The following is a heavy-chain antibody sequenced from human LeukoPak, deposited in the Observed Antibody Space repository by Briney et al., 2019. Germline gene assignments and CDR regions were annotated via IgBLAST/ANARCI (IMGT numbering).Heavy chain of an antibody. J-gene: IGHJ4*02. CDR3: ASANRGYCSGGSCYHADY. V-gene: IGHV1-2*02. Sequence: ASVKVSCKASGYTFTGYYMHWVRQAPGQGLEWMGWINPNSGGTNYAQTFQGRVTMTRDTSISSAYMELSSLRSDDTAVYYCASANRGYCSGGSCYHADYWGEGTLVTVSS. CDR1: GYTFTGYY. D-gene: IGHD2-15*01. CDR2: INPNSGGT.